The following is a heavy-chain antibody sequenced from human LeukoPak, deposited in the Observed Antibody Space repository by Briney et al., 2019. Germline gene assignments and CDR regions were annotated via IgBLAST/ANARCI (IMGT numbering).Heavy chain of an antibody. CDR3: ARDLRGYSYGYYFDY. D-gene: IGHD5-18*01. Sequence: GGSLRLSCAASGFTFSTYAMHWVRQAPGKGLEWVSYISSSGSTIYYADSVKGRFTISRDNAKNSLYLQMNSLRAEDTAVYYCARDLRGYSYGYYFDYWGQGTLVTVSS. V-gene: IGHV3-48*03. CDR1: GFTFSTYA. CDR2: ISSSGSTI. J-gene: IGHJ4*02.